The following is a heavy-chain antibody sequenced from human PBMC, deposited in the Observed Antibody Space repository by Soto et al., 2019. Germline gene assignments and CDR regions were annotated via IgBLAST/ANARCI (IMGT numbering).Heavy chain of an antibody. D-gene: IGHD4-17*01. CDR3: ERGTTVETGSY. CDR1: GYTFTSYG. Sequence: QVQLVQSGAEVKKPGASVKVSCKASGYTFTSYGIIWVRQAPGQGLEWMGWISAYNGNTNYAQKLQGRLTMTTDTATSTADMELMCLRSDYTAVYYCERGTTVETGSYWGQGTLVTVS. V-gene: IGHV1-18*01. CDR2: ISAYNGNT. J-gene: IGHJ4*02.